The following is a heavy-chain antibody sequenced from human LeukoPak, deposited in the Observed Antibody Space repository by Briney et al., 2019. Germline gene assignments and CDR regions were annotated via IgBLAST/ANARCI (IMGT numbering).Heavy chain of an antibody. V-gene: IGHV3-15*01. J-gene: IGHJ3*02. CDR2: IKSKTDGGTT. Sequence: GRSLRLSCAASGFTFSNAWMSWVRQAPGKGLEWVGHIKSKTDGGTTDYAAPVKGRFTISRDDSKNTLYLQMNSLKTEDTAVYYRTTDPLYYYDSSGYGNNPGGAAFDIWGQGTMVTVSS. CDR1: GFTFSNAW. D-gene: IGHD3-22*01. CDR3: TTDPLYYYDSSGYGNNPGGAAFDI.